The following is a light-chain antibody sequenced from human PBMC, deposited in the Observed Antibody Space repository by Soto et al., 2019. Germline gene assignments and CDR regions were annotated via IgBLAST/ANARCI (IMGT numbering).Light chain of an antibody. CDR1: QSVGSN. Sequence: EREMTHSPATLSVSPWEIATPSCRANQSVGSNLAWYQQKPGQAPRLLIFGASIRDTGIPDRFSGSGSGTDFTLTISRLESEDFAVYYCQQYGSSLWTFGQGTKVDIK. CDR2: GAS. V-gene: IGKV3-20*01. CDR3: QQYGSSLWT. J-gene: IGKJ1*01.